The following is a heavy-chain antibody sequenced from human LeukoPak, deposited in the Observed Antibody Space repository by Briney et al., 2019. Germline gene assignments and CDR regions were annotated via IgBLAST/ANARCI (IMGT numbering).Heavy chain of an antibody. Sequence: GGSLRLSCAASGFTFSGSTMHWVRQASGKGLEWVGRIRSNTNNYATAYAASVRGRFTISRDDSKNTAYLQMHSLKIEDTAVYYCTRHVDFWTGYYTGTCWFDSWGQGTLVTVSS. CDR3: TRHVDFWTGYYTGTCWFDS. CDR2: IRSNTNNYAT. CDR1: GFTFSGST. J-gene: IGHJ5*01. D-gene: IGHD3/OR15-3a*01. V-gene: IGHV3-73*01.